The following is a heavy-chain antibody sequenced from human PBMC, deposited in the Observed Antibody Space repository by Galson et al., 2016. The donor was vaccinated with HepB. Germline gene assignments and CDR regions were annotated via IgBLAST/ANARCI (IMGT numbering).Heavy chain of an antibody. Sequence: TLSLTCALSGDSFTRGGYAWTWIRKPSGKGPEWIGNIYSSGSTYYNPSLRGRVTISADRSKNQFSLNLTSVTAADTALYFCARDGGISGYNGILYWGRGILVTVSS. D-gene: IGHD5-24*01. J-gene: IGHJ4*02. CDR2: IYSSGST. CDR3: ARDGGISGYNGILY. CDR1: GDSFTRGGYA. V-gene: IGHV4-30-2*01.